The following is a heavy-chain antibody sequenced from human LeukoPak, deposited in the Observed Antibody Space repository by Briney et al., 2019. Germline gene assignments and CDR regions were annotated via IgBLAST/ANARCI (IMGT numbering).Heavy chain of an antibody. V-gene: IGHV3-48*03. Sequence: PGRSLRLSCAASGFTFSSYEMHWVRQAPGKGLEWVSYISSSGSTTYYADSVKGRFTISRDNAKNSLYLQMNSLRAEDTAVYYCARDYGGSSPFDYWGQGTLVTVSS. CDR2: ISSSGSTT. J-gene: IGHJ4*02. CDR3: ARDYGGSSPFDY. CDR1: GFTFSSYE. D-gene: IGHD4-23*01.